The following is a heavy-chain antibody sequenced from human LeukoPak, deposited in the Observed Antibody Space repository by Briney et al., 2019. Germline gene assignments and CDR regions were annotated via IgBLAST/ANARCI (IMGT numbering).Heavy chain of an antibody. V-gene: IGHV1-8*01. CDR1: GYTFTSYD. CDR2: MNPNSGNT. CDR3: ARGPHSSGWYRHRAVNWFDP. Sequence: ASVKVSCKASGYTFTSYDINWVRQATGQGLEWMGRMNPNSGNTGYAQKFQGRVTMTRNTSISTAYMELSSLRSEDTAVYYCARGPHSSGWYRHRAVNWFDPWGQGTLVTVSS. J-gene: IGHJ5*02. D-gene: IGHD6-19*01.